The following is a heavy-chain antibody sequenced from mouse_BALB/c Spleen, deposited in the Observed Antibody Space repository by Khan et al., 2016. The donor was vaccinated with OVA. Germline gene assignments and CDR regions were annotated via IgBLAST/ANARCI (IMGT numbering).Heavy chain of an antibody. CDR1: GYTFTSYT. D-gene: IGHD2-14*01. Sequence: VQLKQSGAELARPGASVKMSCKASGYTFTSYTIHWIKKRPGQGLEWIGYINPSNDYTDYNQKFKDKATLTKDKSSTTAYLRLSSLTSDDSAVYNCVRDGAYHRNDGWFAYWGQGTLVTVSA. CDR3: VRDGAYHRNDGWFAY. V-gene: IGHV1-4*01. CDR2: INPSNDYT. J-gene: IGHJ3*01.